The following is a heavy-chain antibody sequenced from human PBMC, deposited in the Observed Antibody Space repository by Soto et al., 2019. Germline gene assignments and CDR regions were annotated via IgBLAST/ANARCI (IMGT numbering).Heavy chain of an antibody. CDR3: AREKPYSSSWYHDY. V-gene: IGHV4-34*01. Sequence: SSETLSLTCAVYGGSFSGYYWSWIRQPPGKGLEWIGEINHSGSTNYNPSLKSRVTISVDTSKNQFSLKLSSVTAADTAVYYCAREKPYSSSWYHDYWGQGTLVTVS. D-gene: IGHD6-13*01. CDR1: GGSFSGYY. J-gene: IGHJ4*02. CDR2: INHSGST.